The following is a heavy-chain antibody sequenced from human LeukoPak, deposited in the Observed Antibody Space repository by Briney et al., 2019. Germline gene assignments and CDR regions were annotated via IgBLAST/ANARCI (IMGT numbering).Heavy chain of an antibody. CDR1: GGSISSYY. CDR3: ARQGVATAIDY. J-gene: IGHJ4*02. CDR2: IYSSGNT. D-gene: IGHD2-21*02. Sequence: SETFSLTCTVSGGSISSYYWSWIRQPAGKGLEWIGRIYSSGNTNYNPSLKSRVTMSVDTSKNLFALKLSSVTAADTAVYYCARQGVATAIDYWGQGTLVT. V-gene: IGHV4-4*07.